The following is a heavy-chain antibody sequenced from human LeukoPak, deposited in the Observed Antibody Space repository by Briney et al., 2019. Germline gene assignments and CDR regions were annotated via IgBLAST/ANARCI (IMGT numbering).Heavy chain of an antibody. V-gene: IGHV3-30*03. CDR3: ATIWFGMGDYFDY. CDR2: ISYDGSNK. Sequence: GGSLRLSCAASGFTFSSYGMHWVRQAPGKGLEWVALISYDGSNKYYADSVKGRFTISRDNSKNTLYLQMNSLRAEDTAVYYCATIWFGMGDYFDYWGQGTLVTVSS. CDR1: GFTFSSYG. D-gene: IGHD3-10*01. J-gene: IGHJ4*02.